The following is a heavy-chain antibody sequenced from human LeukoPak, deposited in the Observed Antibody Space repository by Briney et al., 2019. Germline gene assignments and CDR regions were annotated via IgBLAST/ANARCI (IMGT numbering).Heavy chain of an antibody. V-gene: IGHV3-23*01. D-gene: IGHD3-22*01. CDR1: GFTFSDHY. J-gene: IGHJ4*02. CDR3: AKDLSYDSSGYYPYFDY. Sequence: GGSLRLSCAASGFTFSDHYMDWVRQAPGKGLEWVSAISGSGGSTYYADSVKGRFTISRDSSKNTLYLQVDSLRAEDTAVYYCAKDLSYDSSGYYPYFDYWGQGTLVTVSS. CDR2: ISGSGGST.